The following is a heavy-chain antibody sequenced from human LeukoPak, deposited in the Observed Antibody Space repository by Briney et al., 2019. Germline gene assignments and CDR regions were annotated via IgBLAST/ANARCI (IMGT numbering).Heavy chain of an antibody. V-gene: IGHV3-49*04. CDR1: GFTFGDYA. D-gene: IGHD1-26*01. CDR3: TQYSGSYTY. J-gene: IGHJ4*02. CDR2: IRSKAYGGTI. Sequence: GGSLRLSCTASGFTFGDYAMSWVRQAPGKGLEWVGFIRSKAYGGTIEYAASVKGRFTISRDDSKSIAYLQMNSLKTEDTAVYYCTQYSGSYTYWGQGTLVTVSS.